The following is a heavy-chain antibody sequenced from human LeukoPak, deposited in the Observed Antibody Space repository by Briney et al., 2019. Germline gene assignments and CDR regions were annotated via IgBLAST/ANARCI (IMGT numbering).Heavy chain of an antibody. CDR3: AREHDSSGYQVHYFDH. CDR2: IYPRDSCP. D-gene: IGHD3-22*01. Sequence: GESLKISCKGSGYSFTSYWIGWVRQMPGKGLEWMGIIYPRDSCPRYSPSFQDQVAISADKSISAACLQWTSLKASDTAMYYCAREHDSSGYQVHYFDHWGQGTLVTVSS. J-gene: IGHJ4*02. CDR1: GYSFTSYW. V-gene: IGHV5-51*01.